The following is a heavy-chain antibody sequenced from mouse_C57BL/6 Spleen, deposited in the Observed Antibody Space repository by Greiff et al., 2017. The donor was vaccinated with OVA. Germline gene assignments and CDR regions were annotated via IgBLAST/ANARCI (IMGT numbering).Heavy chain of an antibody. J-gene: IGHJ2*01. Sequence: SGPELVKPGDSVKISCKASGYSFTGYFMNWVMQSHGKSLEWIGRINPYNGDTFYNQKFKGKATLTVDKSSSTAHMELRSLTSEDSAVYYCARDDYDGYYFDYWGQGTTLTVSS. CDR2: INPYNGDT. V-gene: IGHV1-20*01. D-gene: IGHD2-4*01. CDR3: ARDDYDGYYFDY. CDR1: GYSFTGYF.